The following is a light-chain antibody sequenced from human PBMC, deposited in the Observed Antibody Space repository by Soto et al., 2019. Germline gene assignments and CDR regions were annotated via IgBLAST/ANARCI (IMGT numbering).Light chain of an antibody. CDR3: AAWDDSLNGWV. J-gene: IGLJ3*02. CDR2: SNN. CDR1: SSNIGSNT. V-gene: IGLV1-44*01. Sequence: QSVLTQPPSASGTPGQRVTISCSGSSSNIGSNTVNWYQQLPGTAPKLLIYSNNQRPSGVPDRFSGSKSGTSASLAISGLQSEDEADYYCAAWDDSLNGWVFGGGTKVTVX.